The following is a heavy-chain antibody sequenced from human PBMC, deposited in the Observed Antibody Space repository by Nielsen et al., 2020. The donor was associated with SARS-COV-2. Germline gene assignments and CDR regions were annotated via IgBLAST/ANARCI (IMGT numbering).Heavy chain of an antibody. D-gene: IGHD3-3*01. J-gene: IGHJ4*02. CDR3: ARTGQPGFYYFDY. CDR1: GGSVSSGSYY. V-gene: IGHV2-5*08. Sequence: TLSLTCTVSGGSVSSGSYYWSWIRQPPGKALEWLALIYWDDDKRYSPSLKSRLTITKDSSKNQVVLTMTHMDPVDTATYHCARTGQPGFYYFDYWGQGALVTVSS. CDR2: IYWDDDK.